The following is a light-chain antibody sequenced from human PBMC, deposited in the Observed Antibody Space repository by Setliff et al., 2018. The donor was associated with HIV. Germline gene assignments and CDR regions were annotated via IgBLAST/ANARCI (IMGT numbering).Light chain of an antibody. J-gene: IGLJ1*01. Sequence: QSALAQPASVSGSPGRSSTISCTGTRSDIGTYDLVSWYRQYPGKAPKLIIYEVDRRPAGVSDRLSGSKSGNTASLTISGLRAEDEATYYCCSYTSSTTYVFGTGTKVTVL. CDR2: EVD. CDR3: CSYTSSTTYV. V-gene: IGLV2-23*02. CDR1: RSDIGTYDL.